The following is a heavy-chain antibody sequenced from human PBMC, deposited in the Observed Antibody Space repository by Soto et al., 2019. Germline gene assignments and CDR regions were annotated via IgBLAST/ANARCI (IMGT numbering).Heavy chain of an antibody. CDR1: GFTFSDYY. CDR3: ARDRGGECSSSSYYYYGMDV. V-gene: IGHV3-11*04. Sequence: GGSLRLSCAASGFTFSDYYMSWIRQAPGKGLEWVSYISSSGSTIYYADSVKGRFTISRDNSKNTLYLQMNSLRAEDTAVYYCARDRGGECSSSSYYYYGMDVWGQGTTVTVSS. D-gene: IGHD6-6*01. J-gene: IGHJ6*02. CDR2: ISSSGSTI.